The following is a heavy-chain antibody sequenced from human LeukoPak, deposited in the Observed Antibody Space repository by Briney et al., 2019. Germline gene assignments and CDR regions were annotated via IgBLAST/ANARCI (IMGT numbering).Heavy chain of an antibody. D-gene: IGHD4-17*01. V-gene: IGHV1-8*01. CDR2: MNPNSGNT. CDR3: ARVSYGDYGHYYYMDV. Sequence: GASVKVSCKASGYTFTSYDINWVRQATGQGLEWMGWMNPNSGNTGYAQKFQGRVTMTRNTSISTAYMELSSLRSEDTAVYYCARVSYGDYGHYYYMDVWGKGTTVTISS. J-gene: IGHJ6*03. CDR1: GYTFTSYD.